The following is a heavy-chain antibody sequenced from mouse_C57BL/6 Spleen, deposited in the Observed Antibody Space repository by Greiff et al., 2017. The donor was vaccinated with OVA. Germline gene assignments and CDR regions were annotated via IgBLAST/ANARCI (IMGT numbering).Heavy chain of an antibody. J-gene: IGHJ2*01. CDR3: TSRRNFDYFDY. V-gene: IGHV1-5*01. CDR2: IYPGNSDT. Sequence: VQLQQSGTVLARPGASVKMSCKTSGYTFTSYWMHWVKQRPGQGLEWIGAIYPGNSDTSYNQKFKGKAKLTAVTSASTAYMELSSLTNEDSAVYYCTSRRNFDYFDYWGQGTTLTVSS. CDR1: GYTFTSYW.